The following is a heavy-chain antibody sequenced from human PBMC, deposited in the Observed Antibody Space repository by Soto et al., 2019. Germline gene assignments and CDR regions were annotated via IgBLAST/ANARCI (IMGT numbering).Heavy chain of an antibody. D-gene: IGHD3-10*01. CDR3: AKPVYGSGSPDY. V-gene: IGHV3-23*01. J-gene: IGHJ4*02. CDR1: GLNFNGYT. CDR2: IAETGSST. Sequence: GGSLRLSCATSGLNFNGYTMSWVRQAPGQGLEWVSGIAETGSSTYYADSVKGRFTISRDNSENTLHLQMNNLRAEDTAIYYCAKPVYGSGSPDYWGQGTLVTVSS.